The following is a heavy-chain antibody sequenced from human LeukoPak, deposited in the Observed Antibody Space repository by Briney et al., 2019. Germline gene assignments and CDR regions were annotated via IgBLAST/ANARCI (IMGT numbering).Heavy chain of an antibody. D-gene: IGHD2-15*01. V-gene: IGHV4-59*01. CDR2: IYYSGST. CDR3: ARSNVVVVATDFDY. Sequence: SETLSLTCSVSGGSISSYYWSWIRQPPGKGLQWIGYIYYSGSTNYNPSLKSRVTISVDTSKNQFSLKLRSVTAADTAVYYCARSNVVVVATDFDYWGQGTLVTVSS. J-gene: IGHJ4*02. CDR1: GGSISSYY.